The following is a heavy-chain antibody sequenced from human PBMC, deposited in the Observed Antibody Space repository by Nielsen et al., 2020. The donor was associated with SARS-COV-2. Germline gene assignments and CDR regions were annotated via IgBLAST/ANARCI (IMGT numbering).Heavy chain of an antibody. J-gene: IGHJ5*02. CDR2: FDPQDGEA. CDR1: GYTLTELS. CDR3: AAEFPVLRYSRTEFDP. D-gene: IGHD3-9*01. Sequence: ASVKVSCKVSGYTLTELSMHWVRQAPGKGLEWMGAFDPQDGEATYAQKFQGRVTMTEDTSIDTAYLELNSLRSDDTAVYYCAAEFPVLRYSRTEFDPWGQGTLVTVSS. V-gene: IGHV1-24*01.